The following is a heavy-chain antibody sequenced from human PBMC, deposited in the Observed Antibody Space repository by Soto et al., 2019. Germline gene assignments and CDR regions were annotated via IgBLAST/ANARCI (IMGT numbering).Heavy chain of an antibody. V-gene: IGHV4-4*07. CDR3: ARDPPDFLSAFDY. J-gene: IGHJ4*02. D-gene: IGHD6-19*01. CDR1: GGSISNYY. Sequence: SETLSLTCTVSGGSISNYYCNWIRQPAGKGLEWIGRIDTSGSTNYNPSLKSRVTMSVDTSKQEFSLKLSSVTPADTAVYYCARDPPDFLSAFDYWGRGTLVTVSS. CDR2: IDTSGST.